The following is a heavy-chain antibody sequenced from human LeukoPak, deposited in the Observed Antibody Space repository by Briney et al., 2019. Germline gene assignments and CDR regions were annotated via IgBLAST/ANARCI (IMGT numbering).Heavy chain of an antibody. D-gene: IGHD4-17*01. CDR2: IFYSEST. V-gene: IGHV4-61*01. CDR3: ARAAYGDYGRVSFDI. Sequence: SETLSLTCTVSGGSVSSGSYYWSWIRQPPGKGLEWIGYIFYSESTSYNPFLKSRVTISVDTSKNQFSLKLSSVTAADTAVYYCARAAYGDYGRVSFDIWGQGTMVTVSS. J-gene: IGHJ3*02. CDR1: GGSVSSGSYY.